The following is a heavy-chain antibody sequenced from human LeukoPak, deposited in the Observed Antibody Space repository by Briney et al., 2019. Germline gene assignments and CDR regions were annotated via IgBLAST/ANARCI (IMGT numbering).Heavy chain of an antibody. CDR2: ISTSTGNP. D-gene: IGHD2-15*01. CDR1: GYSFTYYP. Sequence: ASVKVSCKASGYSFTYYPLNWVRQAPGQGLEWMGWISTSTGNPTYAQGFTGRFVFSSDTSVSTAYLQISNLKADDTAVYYCARGSGGLIEDFWGQGTLVTVSS. V-gene: IGHV7-4-1*02. J-gene: IGHJ4*02. CDR3: ARGSGGLIEDF.